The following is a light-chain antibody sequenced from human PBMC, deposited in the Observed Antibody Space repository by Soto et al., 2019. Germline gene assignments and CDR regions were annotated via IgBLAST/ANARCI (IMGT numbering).Light chain of an antibody. CDR3: QQRTNWPPRDS. Sequence: EIVMTQSPATLSVSPGERATLSCRASQSVGTSLAWYQQRPGQAPRLLLSAASTRATGIPDRFSGSGSGTDFTLTISSLQPEDVALYYCQQRTNWPPRDSFGQGTRLEFK. CDR2: AAS. CDR1: QSVGTS. J-gene: IGKJ2*03. V-gene: IGKV3-11*01.